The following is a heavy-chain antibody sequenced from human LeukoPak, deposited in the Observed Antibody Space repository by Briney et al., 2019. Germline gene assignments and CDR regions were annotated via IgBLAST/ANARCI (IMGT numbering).Heavy chain of an antibody. Sequence: GGSLRLSCAASGFTFSSYEMNWVRQAPGKGLEWVSYISSSGSTIYYADSVKGRFTISRDNAKNSLYLQMNSLRAEDTAVYYCARDASRHNYFDYWGQGTLVTVSS. V-gene: IGHV3-48*03. CDR3: ARDASRHNYFDY. J-gene: IGHJ4*02. CDR1: GFTFSSYE. CDR2: ISSSGSTI.